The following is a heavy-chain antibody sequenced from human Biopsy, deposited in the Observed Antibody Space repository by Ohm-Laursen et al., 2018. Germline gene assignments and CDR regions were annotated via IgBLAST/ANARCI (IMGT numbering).Heavy chain of an antibody. J-gene: IGHJ6*02. Sequence: RLSCAASGFTFDDYAMHWVRQVPGKGLEWVSGISWNSDDIGYADSVKGRFTISRDNARNALHLQMNSLRTEDTALYYCAKDLGLNYSDRFLFYYGMDVWGRGTTVTVS. D-gene: IGHD4-17*01. CDR2: ISWNSDDI. CDR3: AKDLGLNYSDRFLFYYGMDV. V-gene: IGHV3-9*01. CDR1: GFTFDDYA.